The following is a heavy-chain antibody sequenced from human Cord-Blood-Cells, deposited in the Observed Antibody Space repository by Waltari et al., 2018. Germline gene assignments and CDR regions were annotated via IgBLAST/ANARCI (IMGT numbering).Heavy chain of an antibody. CDR2: IYSGGST. V-gene: IGHV3-53*01. CDR3: AREELNYGMDV. Sequence: EVQLVESGGGLIQPGGSLGLSCAASGFTVSRHYSRWVRQAPGKGLEWVSVIYSGGSTYYADSVKGRFTISRDNSKNTLYLQMNSLRAEDTAVYYCAREELNYGMDVWGQGTTVTVSS. CDR1: GFTVSRHY. D-gene: IGHD1-7*01. J-gene: IGHJ6*02.